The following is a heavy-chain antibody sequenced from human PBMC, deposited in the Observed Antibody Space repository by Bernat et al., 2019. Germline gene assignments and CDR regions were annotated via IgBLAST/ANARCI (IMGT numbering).Heavy chain of an antibody. J-gene: IGHJ4*02. V-gene: IGHV3-15*01. CDR3: TTDRLEYSSGWYRAGY. D-gene: IGHD6-19*01. Sequence: EVQLVESGGGLVQPGGSLRLSCAASGFTFSNAWMSWVRQAPGKGLEWVGRIKSKTDGGTTDYAAPVKGRFTISRDDSKNTLYLQMNSLKTEDTAVYYCTTDRLEYSSGWYRAGYWGQGTLVTVSS. CDR1: GFTFSNAW. CDR2: IKSKTDGGTT.